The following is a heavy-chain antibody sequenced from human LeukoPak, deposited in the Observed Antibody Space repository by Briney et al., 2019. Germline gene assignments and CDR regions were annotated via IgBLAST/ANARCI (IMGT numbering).Heavy chain of an antibody. V-gene: IGHV4-59*01. J-gene: IGHJ3*02. CDR1: GGSISSYY. D-gene: IGHD2-2*01. CDR2: IYYSGST. Sequence: SETLSLTCAAYGGSISSYYWSWIRQAPGKGLEWVGDIYYSGSTNYNPSLKSRVTISVDTSKNQFSLKLSSVTAADTAVYYCARAGIVVVPAAPGNAFDIWGQGTMVTVSS. CDR3: ARAGIVVVPAAPGNAFDI.